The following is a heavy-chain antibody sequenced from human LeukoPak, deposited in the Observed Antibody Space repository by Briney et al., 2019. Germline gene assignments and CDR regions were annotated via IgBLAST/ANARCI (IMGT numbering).Heavy chain of an antibody. Sequence: SETLSPTCTVSGGSISSYYWSWIRQPPGKGLEWIGYIYYSGSTNYNPSLKSRVTISVDTSKNQFSLKLSSVTAADTAVYYCARVIGYCSGGSCRPAYYYYGMDVWGQGTTVTVSS. J-gene: IGHJ6*02. CDR3: ARVIGYCSGGSCRPAYYYYGMDV. CDR2: IYYSGST. D-gene: IGHD2-15*01. V-gene: IGHV4-59*01. CDR1: GGSISSYY.